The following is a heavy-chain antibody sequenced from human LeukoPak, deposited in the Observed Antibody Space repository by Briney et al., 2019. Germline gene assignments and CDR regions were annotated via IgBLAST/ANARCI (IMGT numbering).Heavy chain of an antibody. CDR2: ISYDGSNK. J-gene: IGHJ4*02. V-gene: IGHV3-30-3*01. CDR3: ARDHYGSGDARRFDY. D-gene: IGHD3-10*01. Sequence: GRSLRLSCAASGFTFSSYAMHWVRQAPGKGLEWVAVISYDGSNKYYADSVKGRFTISRDNPKNTLYLQMNSLRAEDTAVYYCARDHYGSGDARRFDYWGQGTLVTVSS. CDR1: GFTFSSYA.